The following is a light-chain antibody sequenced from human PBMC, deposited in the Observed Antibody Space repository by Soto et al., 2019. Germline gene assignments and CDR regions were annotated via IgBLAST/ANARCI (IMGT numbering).Light chain of an antibody. CDR3: SSYTSTSTLVL. CDR2: DVT. CDR1: SSDVGGYKY. J-gene: IGLJ2*01. Sequence: QAVVTQPASVSGSPGQSITISCTGASSDVGGYKYVSWYQHHPGKAPKLLIYDVTIRPSGVSDRFSGSKSGNTASLTISGLQAEDESTYYCSSYTSTSTLVLFGGGTKLT. V-gene: IGLV2-14*03.